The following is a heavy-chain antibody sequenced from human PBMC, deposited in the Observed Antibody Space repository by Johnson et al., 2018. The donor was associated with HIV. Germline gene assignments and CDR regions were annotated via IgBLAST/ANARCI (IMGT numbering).Heavy chain of an antibody. CDR3: ARGDDSSAWGAFDI. Sequence: VHLVESGGGVAQPGRSLRLSCAASGFTFTTSAMSWVRQAPGKGLEWVSVIYSGGSTYYADSVKGRFTISRDNSKNTLYLQMNSLRAEDTAVYYCARGDDSSAWGAFDIWGQGTMVTVSS. CDR2: IYSGGST. CDR1: GFTFTTSA. V-gene: IGHV3-66*01. D-gene: IGHD3-22*01. J-gene: IGHJ3*02.